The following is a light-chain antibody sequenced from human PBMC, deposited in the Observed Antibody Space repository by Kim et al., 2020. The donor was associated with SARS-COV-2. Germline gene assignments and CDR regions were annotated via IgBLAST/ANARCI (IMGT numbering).Light chain of an antibody. V-gene: IGLV2-14*01. Sequence: QSITISCTGTSSDVGGYNYVSWYQQHPGKAPKLMIYEVSNRPSGVSNRFSGSKSGNTASLTISGFQAEDEADYYCSSYTSSSTLVVFGGGTQLTVL. CDR2: EVS. J-gene: IGLJ2*01. CDR3: SSYTSSSTLVV. CDR1: SSDVGGYNY.